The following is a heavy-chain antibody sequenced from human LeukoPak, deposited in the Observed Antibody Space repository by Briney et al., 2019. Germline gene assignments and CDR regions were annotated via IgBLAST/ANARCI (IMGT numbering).Heavy chain of an antibody. J-gene: IGHJ4*02. D-gene: IGHD3-3*01. CDR2: IKQDGSEK. Sequence: GGSLRLSCAPSGFTFSSYWMSWVRQAPGKGLEWVAIIKQDGSEKYYVDSVKGRFTISRDNAKNSLYLQMNSLRAEDTAVYYCARLREIPVFGVVTKSTSYFDYWGQGTLVTVSS. V-gene: IGHV3-7*01. CDR3: ARLREIPVFGVVTKSTSYFDY. CDR1: GFTFSSYW.